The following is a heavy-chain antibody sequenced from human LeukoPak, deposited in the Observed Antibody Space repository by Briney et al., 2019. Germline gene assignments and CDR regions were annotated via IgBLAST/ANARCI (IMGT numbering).Heavy chain of an antibody. D-gene: IGHD2-21*01. CDR1: GFTFTSYA. V-gene: IGHV3-23*01. CDR3: AKDFRIGYSAHFDY. CDR2: ISDSGGST. J-gene: IGHJ4*02. Sequence: GGSLRLSCAASGFTFTSYAMSWVRQAPGKGPEWVSAISDSGGSTYYADSVKGRFSISRDNSKNTLYLQMDSLRGEDTAVYYCAKDFRIGYSAHFDYWGQGALVTVSS.